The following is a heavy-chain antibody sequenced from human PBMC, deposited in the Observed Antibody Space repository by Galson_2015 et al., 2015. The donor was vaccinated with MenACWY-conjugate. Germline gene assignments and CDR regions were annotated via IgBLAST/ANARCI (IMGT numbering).Heavy chain of an antibody. CDR1: GFTFSRYW. D-gene: IGHD1-1*01. V-gene: IGHV3-7*03. CDR3: AKEALSDTTGRTWSYYGMDV. J-gene: IGHJ6*02. CDR2: IKQDGSET. Sequence: SLRLSCAASGFTFSRYWMSWVRQIPGKGLEWVANIKQDGSETHYVGSVKGRFTISRDNAKNSVYLQMNNLRAEDTAVYYCAKEALSDTTGRTWSYYGMDVWGQGTAVTVSS.